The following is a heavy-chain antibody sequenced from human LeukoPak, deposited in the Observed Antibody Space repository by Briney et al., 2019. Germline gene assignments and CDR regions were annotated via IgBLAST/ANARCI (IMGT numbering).Heavy chain of an antibody. D-gene: IGHD2-2*01. CDR2: IYYSGST. V-gene: IGHV4-59*12. Sequence: SETLSLTCTVSGGSISSYYWSWIRQPPGKGLEWIGYIYYSGSTNYNPSLKSRVTISVDTSKNQFSLKLSSVTAADTAVYYCARDPGCSSTSCHFPYYYYYYMDVWAKGPRSPSP. CDR1: GGSISSYY. CDR3: ARDPGCSSTSCHFPYYYYYYMDV. J-gene: IGHJ6*03.